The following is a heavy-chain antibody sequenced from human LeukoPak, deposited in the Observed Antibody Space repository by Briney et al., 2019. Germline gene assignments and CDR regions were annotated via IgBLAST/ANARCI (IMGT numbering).Heavy chain of an antibody. V-gene: IGHV4-59*08. Sequence: SETLSLTCTVSGGSISSYYWSWIRQPPGKGLEWIGYIYYSGSTNYNPSFKSRVTISVDTSKNQFSLKLSSVTAADTAVYYCASTSDYGDYEYYFDYWGQGTLVTVSS. CDR3: ASTSDYGDYEYYFDY. CDR2: IYYSGST. D-gene: IGHD4-17*01. CDR1: GGSISSYY. J-gene: IGHJ4*02.